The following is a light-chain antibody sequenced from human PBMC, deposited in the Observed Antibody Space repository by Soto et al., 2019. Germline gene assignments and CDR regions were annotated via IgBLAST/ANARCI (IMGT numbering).Light chain of an antibody. CDR1: SSNIGNNY. CDR3: GTWDSSLSAV. CDR2: DNN. V-gene: IGLV1-51*01. J-gene: IGLJ1*01. Sequence: QSGLTQPPSVSAAPRQKVTISCSGSSSNIGNNYVSWYQHLPGTAPKLLIYDNNKRPSGIPDRFSGSKSATSATLVITGLQTGDGAEYYCGTWDSSLSAVFGTGTKVTVL.